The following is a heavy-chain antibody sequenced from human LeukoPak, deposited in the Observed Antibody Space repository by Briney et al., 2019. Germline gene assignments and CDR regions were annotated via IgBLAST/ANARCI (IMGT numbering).Heavy chain of an antibody. V-gene: IGHV4-59*12. CDR1: GGSISNYY. CDR2: IYYSGTT. Sequence: SETLSLTCTVSGGSISNYYWNWIRQPPGKGLEWIGYIYYSGTTNYNPSLKSRVSMSVDTSKNQFSLKLSSVTAADTAVYYCARGLRQLVRSWHYWGQGTLVTVSS. D-gene: IGHD6-6*01. CDR3: ARGLRQLVRSWHY. J-gene: IGHJ4*02.